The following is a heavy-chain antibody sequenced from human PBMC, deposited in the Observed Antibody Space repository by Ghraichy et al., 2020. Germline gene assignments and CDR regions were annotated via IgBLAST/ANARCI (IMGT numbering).Heavy chain of an antibody. D-gene: IGHD3-3*01. CDR1: GTPLSSYY. CDR3: ARGSYDFWSGYLVYYGMDV. J-gene: IGHJ6*02. CDR2: IYYSGST. V-gene: IGHV4-59*01. Sequence: SQTLSLTCTVSGTPLSSYYLTWIRLPPSNGLEWIGYIYYSGSTNYNPSLKSRVTISVDTSKNQFSLKLSSVTAADTAVYYCARGSYDFWSGYLVYYGMDVWGQGTTVTVAS.